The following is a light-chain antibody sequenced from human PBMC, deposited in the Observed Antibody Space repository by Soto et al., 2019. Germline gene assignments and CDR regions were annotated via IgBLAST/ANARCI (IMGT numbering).Light chain of an antibody. CDR2: EAN. CDR1: SNDIGGYNL. V-gene: IGLV2-14*02. CDR3: TSYTRDTALV. Sequence: QSVLTQPASVSGSPGQSITISCTGTSNDIGGYNLVSWYQQHPGKAPKLIIYEANKRPSGVSDRFSGSRSGTTASLTISGLQAEDEADYHCTSYTRDTALVFGTGTKLTVL. J-gene: IGLJ1*01.